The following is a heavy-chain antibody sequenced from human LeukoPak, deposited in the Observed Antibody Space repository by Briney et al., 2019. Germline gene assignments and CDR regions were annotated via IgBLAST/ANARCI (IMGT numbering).Heavy chain of an antibody. CDR2: ISSSSSYI. J-gene: IGHJ4*02. V-gene: IGHV3-21*01. Sequence: GGSLRLSCAASGFTFSNYSMNWVRQAPGKGLAWVSSISSSSSYIYYADSVKGRFTISRDNAKNSLYLQMNSLRAEDTAVYYCARRGAQIDYWGQGTLVTVSS. CDR3: ARRGAQIDY. D-gene: IGHD3-10*01. CDR1: GFTFSNYS.